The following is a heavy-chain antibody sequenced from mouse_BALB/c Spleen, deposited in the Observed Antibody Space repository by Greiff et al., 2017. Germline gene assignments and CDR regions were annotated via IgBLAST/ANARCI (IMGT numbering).Heavy chain of an antibody. D-gene: IGHD2-1*01. CDR3: ARRGNPYAMDY. V-gene: IGHV3-2*02. J-gene: IGHJ4*01. Sequence: EVMLVESGPGLVKPSQSLSLTCTVTGYSITSDYAWNWIRQFPGNKLEWMGYISYSGSTSYNPSLKSRISITRDTSKNQFFLQLNSVTTEDTATYYCARRGNPYAMDYWGQGTSVTVSS. CDR2: ISYSGST. CDR1: GYSITSDYA.